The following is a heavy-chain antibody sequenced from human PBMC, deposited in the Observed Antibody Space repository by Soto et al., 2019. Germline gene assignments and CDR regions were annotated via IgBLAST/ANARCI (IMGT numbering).Heavy chain of an antibody. CDR3: ARGPAYSRAWLPFEY. Sequence: QVQLVQAGAEVKKPGASVKVSCKASGYTFTNYDIHWVRQATGQGLEWIGWMNPSSGETGYAQKFRGRVSMTMDTSISTVYMELSSLGSEVTAVYYCARGPAYSRAWLPFEYWGPGTLVTASS. CDR2: MNPSSGET. V-gene: IGHV1-8*01. CDR1: GYTFTNYD. D-gene: IGHD6-19*01. J-gene: IGHJ4*02.